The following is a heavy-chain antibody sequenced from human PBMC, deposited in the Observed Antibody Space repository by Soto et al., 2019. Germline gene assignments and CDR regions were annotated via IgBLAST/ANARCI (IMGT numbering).Heavy chain of an antibody. CDR2: INPSGGST. CDR1: GYTFTSYY. V-gene: IGHV1-46*01. Sequence: ASVKVSCKASGYTFTSYYMHWVRQAPGQGLEWMGIINPSGGSTSYAQKFQGRVTMTRDTSTSTVYMELSSLRSEDTAVYYCTTDMYYDFWSGYYDYYYYGMDVWGQGTTVTVSS. J-gene: IGHJ6*02. CDR3: TTDMYYDFWSGYYDYYYYGMDV. D-gene: IGHD3-3*01.